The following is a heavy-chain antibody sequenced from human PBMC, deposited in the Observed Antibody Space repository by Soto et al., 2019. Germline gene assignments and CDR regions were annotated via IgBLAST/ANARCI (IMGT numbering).Heavy chain of an antibody. Sequence: EVQLVESGGGLVKPGGSLRLSCVASGFTFTYYSINWVRQAPGKGLEWVSSISGDSTYIFYADSLKGRFTISRDNARNSVYLQMRSLRADDTAVYYCARDDKRGYAFGYWGQGTLVTVSS. CDR2: ISGDSTYI. V-gene: IGHV3-21*01. D-gene: IGHD5-12*01. J-gene: IGHJ4*02. CDR1: GFTFTYYS. CDR3: ARDDKRGYAFGY.